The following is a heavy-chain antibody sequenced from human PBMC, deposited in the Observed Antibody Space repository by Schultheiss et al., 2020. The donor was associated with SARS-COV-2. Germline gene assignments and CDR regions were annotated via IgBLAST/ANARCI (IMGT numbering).Heavy chain of an antibody. D-gene: IGHD3-10*01. J-gene: IGHJ4*02. CDR2: IYHSGST. CDR1: GYSISSGYY. Sequence: SQTLSLTCAVSGYSISSGYYWGWIRQPPGKGLEWIGSIYHSGSTNYNPSLKSRVTISVDTSKNQFSLKLSSVTAADTAVYYCARREVRGVIMDWGQGTLVTVSS. CDR3: ARREVRGVIMD. V-gene: IGHV4-38-2*01.